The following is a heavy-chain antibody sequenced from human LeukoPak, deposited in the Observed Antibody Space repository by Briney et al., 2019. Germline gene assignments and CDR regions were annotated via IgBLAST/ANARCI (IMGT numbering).Heavy chain of an antibody. CDR2: ISSDGNT. CDR3: ARLKDWYDNGSEKWFDP. V-gene: IGHV4-39*01. J-gene: IGHJ5*02. D-gene: IGHD3/OR15-3a*01. Sequence: SSETLSLTCTVSGDSISSSSYYWDWIRQPPGKGLEWIGSISSDGNTHYHTSLKSRVAMSVDTSKNLFSLNLSSVTAADTAVYFCARLKDWYDNGSEKWFDPWGQGTLVTVSS. CDR1: GDSISSSSYY.